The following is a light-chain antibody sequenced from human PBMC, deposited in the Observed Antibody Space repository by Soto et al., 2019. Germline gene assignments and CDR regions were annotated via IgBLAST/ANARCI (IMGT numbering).Light chain of an antibody. J-gene: IGKJ4*01. V-gene: IGKV3D-20*02. CDR2: XXX. CDR1: QSVSGNY. CDR3: QQRSNWP. Sequence: EIVLTQSPGTLSLSPGERATLSCRASQSVSGNYLAWYQQKPGQAPRLRXXXXXXXXXXXXXXXXXXXSXTDFTLTISRLEPEDFAVYYCQQRSNWPFGGGTKV.